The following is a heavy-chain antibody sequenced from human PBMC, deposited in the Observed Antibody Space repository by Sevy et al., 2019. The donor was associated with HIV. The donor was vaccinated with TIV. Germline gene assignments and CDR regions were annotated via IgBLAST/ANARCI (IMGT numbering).Heavy chain of an antibody. CDR3: ARDSDTYTALDNYYGMDV. CDR1: GFMFNLYS. J-gene: IGHJ6*02. Sequence: GGSLRLSCTTSGFMFNLYSFNWVRQAPGKGLEWISFISSSGKYQFYADSVKGRFTMSRDTATNSVYLQIDSLRADDTAVYYCARDSDTYTALDNYYGMDVWGQGTTVTVSS. V-gene: IGHV3-21*06. CDR2: ISSSGKYQ. D-gene: IGHD5-18*01.